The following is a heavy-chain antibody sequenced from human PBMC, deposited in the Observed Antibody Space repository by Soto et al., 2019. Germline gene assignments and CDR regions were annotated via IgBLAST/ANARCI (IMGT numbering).Heavy chain of an antibody. CDR2: INAGNGNT. Sequence: QVQLVQSGAEVKKPGASVKVSCKASGYTFTSYAMHWVRQAPGQRLEWMGWINAGNGNTKYSQKFQGRVTITRDTSASTAYMELSSLRSEDTAVYYCARGRLGGYDPPADYWGQGTLVTVSS. CDR1: GYTFTSYA. V-gene: IGHV1-3*01. CDR3: ARGRLGGYDPPADY. D-gene: IGHD5-12*01. J-gene: IGHJ4*02.